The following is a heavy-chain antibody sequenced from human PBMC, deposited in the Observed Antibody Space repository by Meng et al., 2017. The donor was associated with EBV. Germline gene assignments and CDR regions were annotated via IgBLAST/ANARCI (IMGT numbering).Heavy chain of an antibody. CDR1: GFTFSSYA. CDR3: ARDPDSSGWYYFDY. V-gene: IGHV3-30-3*01. D-gene: IGHD6-19*01. J-gene: IGHJ4*02. Sequence: QGRLVGSGGVLVQPGGSLRLSCAASGFTFSSYAMHWVRQAPGKGLEWVAVISYDGSNKYYADSVKGRFTISRDNSKNTLYLQMNSLRAEDTAVYYCARDPDSSGWYYFDYWGQGTLVTVSS. CDR2: ISYDGSNK.